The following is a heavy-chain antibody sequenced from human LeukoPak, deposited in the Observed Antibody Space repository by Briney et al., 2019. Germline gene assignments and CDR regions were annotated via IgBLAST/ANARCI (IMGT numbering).Heavy chain of an antibody. CDR1: GFTFSSYA. V-gene: IGHV3-23*01. J-gene: IGHJ4*02. D-gene: IGHD5-12*01. CDR2: ISGSGGST. Sequence: GGSLRLSCAAPGFTFSSYAMSWVRQAPGKGLEWVSAISGSGGSTYYADSVEGRFTISRDNSKNTLYLQMNSLRAEDTAVYYCAKNLVGGYDGTDYWGQGTLVTVSS. CDR3: AKNLVGGYDGTDY.